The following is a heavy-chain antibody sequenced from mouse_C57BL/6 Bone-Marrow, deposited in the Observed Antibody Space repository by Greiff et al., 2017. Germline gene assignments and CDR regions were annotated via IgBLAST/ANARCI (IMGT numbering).Heavy chain of an antibody. CDR2: IYPGSGST. D-gene: IGHD2-1*01. Sequence: QVQLKESGAELVKPGASVKMSCKASGYTFTSYWITWVKQRPGQGLEWIGDIYPGSGSTNYNEKFKSKATLTVDTSSSTAYMQLSSLTSEDSSVYYCARGNLYAMDYWGQGTSVTVSS. CDR3: ARGNLYAMDY. J-gene: IGHJ4*01. V-gene: IGHV1-55*01. CDR1: GYTFTSYW.